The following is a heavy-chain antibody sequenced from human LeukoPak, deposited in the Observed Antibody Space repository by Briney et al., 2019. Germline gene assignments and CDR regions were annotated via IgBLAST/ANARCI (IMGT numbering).Heavy chain of an antibody. J-gene: IGHJ4*02. Sequence: SETLSLTCAVYGGSFSAYYWSWIRQPPGKRLEWIGEINHSGSTNYNPSLKSRVTILLDTSKNQFSLKLSSVTAADTAVYYCAREAGRGVGATMLDYWGQGTLVTVSS. D-gene: IGHD1-26*01. V-gene: IGHV4-34*01. CDR3: AREAGRGVGATMLDY. CDR2: INHSGST. CDR1: GGSFSAYY.